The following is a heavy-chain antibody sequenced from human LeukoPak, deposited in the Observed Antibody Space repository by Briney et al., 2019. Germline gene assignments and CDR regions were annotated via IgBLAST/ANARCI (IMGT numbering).Heavy chain of an antibody. J-gene: IGHJ4*02. CDR3: ARIRRNCSGGSCYTLDY. D-gene: IGHD2-15*01. CDR2: IIPIFGTA. Sequence: SVKVSCKASGGTFSSYAISWVRQAPGQGLEWMGGIIPIFGTANYAQKFQGRVTITTDESTSTAYMELSSPRSEDTAVYYCARIRRNCSGGSCYTLDYWGQGTLVTVSS. V-gene: IGHV1-69*05. CDR1: GGTFSSYA.